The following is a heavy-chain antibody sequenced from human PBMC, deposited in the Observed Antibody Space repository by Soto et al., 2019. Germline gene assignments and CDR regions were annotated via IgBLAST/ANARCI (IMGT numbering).Heavy chain of an antibody. D-gene: IGHD2-15*01. CDR2: ISWNSNII. CDR1: GFTFDDYA. J-gene: IGHJ4*02. Sequence: EVQLVESGGGLVQPGRSLGLSCAASGFTFDDYAMHWVRRVPGKGLEWVSSISWNSNIIGYADSVKGRFTISRDNAKNSLYLHMNSLRPEDTALYYCAKGGPDGFCSGGRCYFDYWGQGTLVTVSS. V-gene: IGHV3-9*01. CDR3: AKGGPDGFCSGGRCYFDY.